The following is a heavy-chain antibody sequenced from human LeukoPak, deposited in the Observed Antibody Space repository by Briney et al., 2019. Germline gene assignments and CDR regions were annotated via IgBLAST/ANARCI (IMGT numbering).Heavy chain of an antibody. CDR2: IRSNTYDGTT. J-gene: IGHJ4*02. CDR1: RFSFSDYD. Sequence: PGGSLRLSCRASRFSFSDYDMHWVRQAPGKGLEWVGFIRSNTYDGTTEYAASVKGRFTISRDDSKSIAYLQMDSLKTEDTAVYYCTRAGGSGFSFDYWGQGTLVTVSS. V-gene: IGHV3-49*04. CDR3: TRAGGSGFSFDY. D-gene: IGHD3-10*01.